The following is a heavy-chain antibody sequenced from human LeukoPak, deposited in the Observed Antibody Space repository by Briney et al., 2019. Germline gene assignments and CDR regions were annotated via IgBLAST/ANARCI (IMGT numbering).Heavy chain of an antibody. D-gene: IGHD6-19*01. J-gene: IGHJ5*02. CDR2: IYYSGST. Sequence: SETLSLTCTVSGGSISSYYWSWIRQPPGKGLEWIGYIYYSGSTNYNPSLKSRVTISVDTSKNQFSLKLSSVTAADTAVYYCARAVVKKKNWFDPWGQGTLVTVSS. V-gene: IGHV4-59*12. CDR3: ARAVVKKKNWFDP. CDR1: GGSISSYY.